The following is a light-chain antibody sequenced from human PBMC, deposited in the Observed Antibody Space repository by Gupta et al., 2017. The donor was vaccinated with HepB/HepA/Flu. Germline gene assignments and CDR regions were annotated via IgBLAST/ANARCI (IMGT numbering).Light chain of an antibody. CDR2: AAS. J-gene: IGKJ5*01. V-gene: IGKV1-9*01. Sequence: DLQLTPSPSFLSASIGDRVTITCRASQGINNFLAWYQQKPGKAPILLIYAASTLQSGVPSRFSGSGSGTEFTLTISSLQPEDFATYYCQLLNSYLPVTFGQGTRLEIK. CDR1: QGINNF. CDR3: QLLNSYLPVT.